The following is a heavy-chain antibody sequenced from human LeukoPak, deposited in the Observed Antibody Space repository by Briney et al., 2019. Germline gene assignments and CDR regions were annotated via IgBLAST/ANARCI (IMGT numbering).Heavy chain of an antibody. CDR1: GYTFTSYG. Sequence: ASVKVSCKASGYTFTSYGISWVRQAPGQGLEWMGWISAYNGNTNYAQKLQGRVTMTTDTSTSTAYMELRSLRSDDTAVYYCARSERITMIVVVIAAPNYYCGMDVWGQGTTVTVSS. J-gene: IGHJ6*02. CDR2: ISAYNGNT. CDR3: ARSERITMIVVVIAAPNYYCGMDV. D-gene: IGHD3-22*01. V-gene: IGHV1-18*01.